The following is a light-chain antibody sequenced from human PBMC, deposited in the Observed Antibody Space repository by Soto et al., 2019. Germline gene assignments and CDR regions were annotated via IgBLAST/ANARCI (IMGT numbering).Light chain of an antibody. CDR2: KAS. J-gene: IGKJ2*01. CDR3: QEYDDYLFT. Sequence: DIQMTQSPSTLSASVGDRVTITCRASQSIITWLAWYQQQPGKAPKLLIYKASYLESGVPSRFSGSGSGTEFTLTIRSLQPEDFVTYYCQEYDDYLFTFGQGTKLEIK. V-gene: IGKV1-5*03. CDR1: QSIITW.